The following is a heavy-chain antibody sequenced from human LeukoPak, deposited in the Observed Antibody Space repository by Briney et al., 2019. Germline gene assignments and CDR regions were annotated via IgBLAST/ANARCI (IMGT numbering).Heavy chain of an antibody. J-gene: IGHJ3*02. CDR2: INHSGST. Sequence: SETLSLTCGVYGGSFSGYYWSWIRQPPGKGLEWIGEINHSGSTNYNPSLKSRVTISVDTSKNQFSLRLSSVTAADTAIYYCAKRRFLEWLSPHAFDIWGQGTMVTVSS. D-gene: IGHD3-3*01. V-gene: IGHV4-34*01. CDR3: AKRRFLEWLSPHAFDI. CDR1: GGSFSGYY.